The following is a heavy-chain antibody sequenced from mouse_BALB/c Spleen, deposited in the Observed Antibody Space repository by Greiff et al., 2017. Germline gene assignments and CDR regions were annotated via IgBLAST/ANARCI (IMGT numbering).Heavy chain of an antibody. J-gene: IGHJ2*01. D-gene: IGHD2-4*01. Sequence: EVKLMESGPGLVKPSQSLSLTCTVTGYSITSDYAWNWIRQFPGNKLEWMGYISYSGSTSYNPSLKSRISITRDTSKNQFFLQLNSVTTEDTATYYCARSVYDYDGYFDYWGQGTTLTVSS. V-gene: IGHV3-2*02. CDR3: ARSVYDYDGYFDY. CDR1: GYSITSDYA. CDR2: ISYSGST.